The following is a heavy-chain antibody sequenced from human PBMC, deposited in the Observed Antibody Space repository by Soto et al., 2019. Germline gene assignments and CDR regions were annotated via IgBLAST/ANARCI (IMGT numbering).Heavy chain of an antibody. CDR2: ISGSGGST. Sequence: EVQLLESGGGLVQPGGSLRLSCAASGFTFSSYAMSWVRQAPGKGLEWVSAISGSGGSTYYADSVKGRFTISRDNSKNTLYLQMNSLRAEDTAVYYCAKAPTRLLWFGERGGWFDPWGQGTLVTVSS. V-gene: IGHV3-23*01. CDR1: GFTFSSYA. D-gene: IGHD3-10*01. CDR3: AKAPTRLLWFGERGGWFDP. J-gene: IGHJ5*02.